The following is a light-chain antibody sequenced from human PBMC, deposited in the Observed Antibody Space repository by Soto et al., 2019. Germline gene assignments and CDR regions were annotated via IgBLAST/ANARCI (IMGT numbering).Light chain of an antibody. V-gene: IGKV3-15*01. Sequence: ETGMTQAPATMSVSPGERAALSFRASQSIRSTLAWFQQKPGQAPRLLIYDASKRATGIPARFSGSGSGTEFTLTISSLQSEDFAVYYCQQYNNWPRTFAQGTKVAIK. CDR2: DAS. CDR3: QQYNNWPRT. CDR1: QSIRST. J-gene: IGKJ1*01.